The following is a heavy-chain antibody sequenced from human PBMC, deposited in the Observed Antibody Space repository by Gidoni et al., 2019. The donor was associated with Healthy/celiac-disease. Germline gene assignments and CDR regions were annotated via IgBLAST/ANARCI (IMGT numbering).Heavy chain of an antibody. CDR1: GDSVSSNSAA. CDR3: AREAHRGILLWFGESERNWFDP. Sequence: QVQLQQSGPGLVKPSQTLSLTCAISGDSVSSNSAAWNWIRQSPSRGLEWLGRTYYRSKWYNDYAVSVKSRITINPDTSKNQFSLQLNSVTPEDTAVYYCAREAHRGILLWFGESERNWFDPWGQGTLVTVSS. CDR2: TYYRSKWYN. D-gene: IGHD3-10*01. V-gene: IGHV6-1*01. J-gene: IGHJ5*02.